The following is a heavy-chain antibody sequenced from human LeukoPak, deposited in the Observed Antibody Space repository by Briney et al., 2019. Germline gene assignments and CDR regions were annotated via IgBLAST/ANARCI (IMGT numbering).Heavy chain of an antibody. J-gene: IGHJ4*02. D-gene: IGHD2-15*01. CDR3: AKDRECSGGACYRYFDY. Sequence: GGSLSLSCAASGFSFNNYAMSWVRQAPGKGLEWVSAIRGSGGSASYADSVQGRFTISRDNSENTLYLQMSSLRAEDTAVYYCAKDRECSGGACYRYFDYWGQGTLVTISS. V-gene: IGHV3-23*01. CDR1: GFSFNNYA. CDR2: IRGSGGSA.